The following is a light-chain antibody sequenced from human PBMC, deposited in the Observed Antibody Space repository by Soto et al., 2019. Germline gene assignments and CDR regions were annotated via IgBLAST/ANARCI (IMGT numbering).Light chain of an antibody. CDR1: QSIGSDS. J-gene: IGKJ1*01. V-gene: IGKV3-20*01. CDR3: QQSGSSLWT. Sequence: EIVLMQSPGTLSLSPGQRATLSCRASQSIGSDSLAWYQQKPGQAPRLLIYDTSTRATGIPDRFGGSGSGTDFTLTISRLEPEDFAVYSCQQSGSSLWTFGQGTKVEIK. CDR2: DTS.